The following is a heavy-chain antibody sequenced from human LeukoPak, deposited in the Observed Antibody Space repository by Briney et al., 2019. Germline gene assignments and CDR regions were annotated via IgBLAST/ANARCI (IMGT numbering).Heavy chain of an antibody. J-gene: IGHJ4*02. D-gene: IGHD3-22*01. CDR1: GGSISSGGYY. CDR3: ARQGGNYDSSGYPDY. Sequence: SQTLSLTCTVSGGSISSGGYYWSWIRQHPGKGLEWIGYIYYSGSTYYNPSLKSRVTISVDTSKNQFSLKLSSVTAADTAVYYCARQGGNYDSSGYPDYWGQGTLVTVSS. V-gene: IGHV4-31*03. CDR2: IYYSGST.